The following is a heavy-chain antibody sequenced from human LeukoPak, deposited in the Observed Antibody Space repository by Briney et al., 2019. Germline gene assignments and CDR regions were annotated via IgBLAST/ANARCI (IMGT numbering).Heavy chain of an antibody. CDR2: IYTSGST. CDR1: GGSISSYY. V-gene: IGHV4-4*07. J-gene: IGHJ6*03. CDR3: ARSELGYNYHYMDV. D-gene: IGHD3-10*01. Sequence: SSETLSLTCTVSGGSISSYYWSWIRQPAGKGLEWIGRIYTSGSTNYNPSLKSRVTMSVDTSKNQFSLKLSSVTAADTAVYYCARSELGYNYHYMDVWGKGTTVTISS.